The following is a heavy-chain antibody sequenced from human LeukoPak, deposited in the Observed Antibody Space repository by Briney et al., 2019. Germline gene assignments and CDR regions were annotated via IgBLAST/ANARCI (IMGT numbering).Heavy chain of an antibody. D-gene: IGHD1/OR15-1a*01. V-gene: IGHV3-30-3*01. Sequence: GGSLRLSCAASGFTFSSYAMHWVRQAPGKGLEWVAVISYDGTYKYYADSVKGRFNISRDNSKNTLFLQMNSLRDEDTAVYYCSRGPPNNNAAFGPKEYFQHWGQGTLVTVSS. CDR2: ISYDGTYK. CDR3: SRGPPNNNAAFGPKEYFQH. CDR1: GFTFSSYA. J-gene: IGHJ1*01.